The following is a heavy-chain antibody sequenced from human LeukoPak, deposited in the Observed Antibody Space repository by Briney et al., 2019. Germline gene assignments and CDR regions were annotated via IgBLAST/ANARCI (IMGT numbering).Heavy chain of an antibody. Sequence: PGGSLRLSCAASGFAFSTYGMHWARQAPGKGLEWVAFIRHVGSNEYYADSVRGRFAISRDNSKNTLYLQMNSLRAEDTAVYYCAKDELRGGATDYWGQGTLVTVSS. CDR3: AKDELRGGATDY. CDR1: GFAFSTYG. J-gene: IGHJ4*02. D-gene: IGHD1-26*01. V-gene: IGHV3-30*02. CDR2: IRHVGSNE.